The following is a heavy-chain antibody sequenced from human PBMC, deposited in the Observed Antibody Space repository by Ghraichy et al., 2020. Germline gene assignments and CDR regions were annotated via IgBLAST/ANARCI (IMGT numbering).Heavy chain of an antibody. CDR3: ARAPMIVVPPDY. J-gene: IGHJ4*02. Sequence: LSLTCAASGFTFSSYSMNWVRQAPGKGLEWVSSISSSSSYIYYADSVKGRFTISRDNAKNSLYLQMNSLRAEDTAVYYCARAPMIVVPPDYWGQGTLVTVSS. CDR2: ISSSSSYI. D-gene: IGHD3-22*01. V-gene: IGHV3-21*01. CDR1: GFTFSSYS.